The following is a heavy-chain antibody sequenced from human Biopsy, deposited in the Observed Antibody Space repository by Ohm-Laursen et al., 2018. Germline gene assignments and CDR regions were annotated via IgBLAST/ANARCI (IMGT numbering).Heavy chain of an antibody. CDR1: GYTFTRHD. CDR3: ARWETTLGRSLDS. J-gene: IGHJ4*02. V-gene: IGHV1-8*01. CDR2: MSPNTGNT. D-gene: IGHD1-26*01. Sequence: ASVKVSCKASGYTFTRHDINWVRQATGQGLEWMGWMSPNTGNTVYAQRFQDRATMTSDTSTGTAYMGLTSLTSDDTAVYFCARWETTLGRSLDSWGQGTLVAVSS.